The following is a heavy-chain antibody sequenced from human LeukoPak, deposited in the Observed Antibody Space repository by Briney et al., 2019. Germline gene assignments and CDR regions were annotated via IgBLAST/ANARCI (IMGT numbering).Heavy chain of an antibody. D-gene: IGHD6-13*01. CDR2: IYYSGST. V-gene: IGHV4-59*01. CDR1: GGSISSYY. J-gene: IGHJ4*02. CDR3: ARGVSSSWYGDFDY. Sequence: SETLSLTCTVSGGSISSYYWSWIRQPPGKGLEWIGFIYYSGSTNYNPSLKSRVTISVDTTKNQFSLKLSSVTAADTAVYYCARGVSSSWYGDFDYWGQGTLVTVSS.